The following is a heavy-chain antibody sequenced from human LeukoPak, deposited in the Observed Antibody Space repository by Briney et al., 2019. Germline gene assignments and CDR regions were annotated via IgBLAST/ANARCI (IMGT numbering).Heavy chain of an antibody. Sequence: GASVKVSCKASGYIFTSYGISWVRQAPGQGLEWLGWINTYNANTNYAQKLQGRVTMTTDTSTNTAYMELRSLRSGDTAVYYCARVKGGDSRDYWGQATLVTVSS. CDR1: GYIFTSYG. D-gene: IGHD2-21*02. CDR2: INTYNANT. J-gene: IGHJ4*02. CDR3: ARVKGGDSRDY. V-gene: IGHV1-18*01.